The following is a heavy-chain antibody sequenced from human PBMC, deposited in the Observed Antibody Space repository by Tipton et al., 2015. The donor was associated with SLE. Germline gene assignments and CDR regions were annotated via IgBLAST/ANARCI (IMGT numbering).Heavy chain of an antibody. CDR3: ARHECKIAVDY. CDR1: GDSFISSGFF. CDR2: ISSGGST. J-gene: IGHJ4*02. V-gene: IGHV4-39*07. D-gene: IGHD2-8*01. Sequence: TLSLTCTFSGDSFISSGFFWGWIRQAPGKELEWIGSISSGGSTSYNPSLNSRLTISLDTSKNQFSLRLTSVTAADTAVYYCARHECKIAVDYWGQGILVTVSS.